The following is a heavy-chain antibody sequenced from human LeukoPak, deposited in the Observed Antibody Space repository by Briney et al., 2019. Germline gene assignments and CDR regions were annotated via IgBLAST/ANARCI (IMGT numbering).Heavy chain of an antibody. V-gene: IGHV1-69*13. CDR1: GGTFSSYA. CDR3: AREDSSGWYHFDY. Sequence: SVKVSCKASGGTFSSYAINWVRQAPGQGLEWMGGIIPIFGTANYAQKFQGRVTITADESTSTAYMELSSLRSEDTAVYYCAREDSSGWYHFDYWGQGTLVTVSS. D-gene: IGHD6-19*01. CDR2: IIPIFGTA. J-gene: IGHJ4*02.